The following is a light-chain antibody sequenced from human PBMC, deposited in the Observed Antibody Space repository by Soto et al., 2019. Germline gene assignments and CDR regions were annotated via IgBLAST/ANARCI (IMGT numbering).Light chain of an antibody. Sequence: QAVVTQPASVSGSPGQSITISCTGTSSDVGGYDHVSWYQQHPGKAPKLIIYDVTVRPSGISPRFSGSKSDNTASLAVSGLQPEDEADYYCSSYTNKDTLVFGGGTKLTVL. CDR3: SSYTNKDTLV. CDR2: DVT. J-gene: IGLJ3*02. CDR1: SSDVGGYDH. V-gene: IGLV2-14*03.